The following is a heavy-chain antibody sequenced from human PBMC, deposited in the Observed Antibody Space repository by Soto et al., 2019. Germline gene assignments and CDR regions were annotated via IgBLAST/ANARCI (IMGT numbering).Heavy chain of an antibody. CDR2: ISSSSSYI. V-gene: IGHV3-21*01. CDR3: ARGQTGNWFDP. CDR1: GFTFSSYS. Sequence: EVQLVESGGGLVKPGGSLRLSCAASGFTFSSYSMNWVRQAPGKGLEWVSSISSSSSYIYYADSVKGRLTISRDNAKNSLYLQMNRLRAEDTAVYYCARGQTGNWFDPWGQGTLVTVSS. J-gene: IGHJ5*02.